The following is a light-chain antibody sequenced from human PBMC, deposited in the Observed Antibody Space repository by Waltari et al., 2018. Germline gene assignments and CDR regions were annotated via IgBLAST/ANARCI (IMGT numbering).Light chain of an antibody. V-gene: IGKV1-5*03. CDR3: QQYNSVLT. CDR1: QSISSW. Sequence: DIQMTQSPSTLSASVGDRVTITCRASQSISSWLAWYQQKPGKAPKLLIYKASSLESGVPSRFSGSGSGTEFTLNISSLQPDEFATYYCQQYNSVLTFGGGTKVEI. CDR2: KAS. J-gene: IGKJ4*01.